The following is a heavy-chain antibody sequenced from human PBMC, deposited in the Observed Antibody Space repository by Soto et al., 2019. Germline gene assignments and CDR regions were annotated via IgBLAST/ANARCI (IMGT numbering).Heavy chain of an antibody. CDR2: IYSGGST. CDR1: GFTVSSNY. CDR3: ARGRGDYVDYYYGMDV. V-gene: IGHV3-66*01. J-gene: IGHJ6*02. D-gene: IGHD4-17*01. Sequence: EVPLVESGGGLVQPGGSLRLSCAASGFTVSSNYMSWVRQAPGKGLEWVSVIYSGGSTYYADSVKGRFTISRDNSKNTLYLQMNSLRAEDTAVYYCARGRGDYVDYYYGMDVWGQGTTVTVSS.